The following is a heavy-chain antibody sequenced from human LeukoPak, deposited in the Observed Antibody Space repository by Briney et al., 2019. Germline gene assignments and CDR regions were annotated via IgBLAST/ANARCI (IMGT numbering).Heavy chain of an antibody. CDR2: ISAYNGNT. CDR1: GYTCTSYG. J-gene: IGHJ4*02. D-gene: IGHD3-10*01. Sequence: ASVKVSCKSSGYTCTSYGISWVRQAPGQGLEWMGWISAYNGNTNYAQKLQGRVTMTTDTSTSTAYMELRSLRSDDTAVYYCAREPPYLWFGESDDRPVFDYWGQGTLVTVSS. CDR3: AREPPYLWFGESDDRPVFDY. V-gene: IGHV1-18*01.